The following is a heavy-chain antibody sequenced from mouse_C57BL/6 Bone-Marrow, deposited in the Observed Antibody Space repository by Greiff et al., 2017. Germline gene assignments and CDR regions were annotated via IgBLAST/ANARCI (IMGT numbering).Heavy chain of an antibody. CDR3: AKGYSNYVDY. Sequence: VQLQQPGAELVRPGSSVKLSCKASGYTFTSYWMDWVKQRPGQGLEWIGNIYPSDSENHYNQKFKDKATLTVDKSSSTAYMQLSSLTTEDSAIYDCAKGYSNYVDYWGQGTTLTGSS. J-gene: IGHJ2*01. D-gene: IGHD2-5*01. V-gene: IGHV1-61*01. CDR2: IYPSDSEN. CDR1: GYTFTSYW.